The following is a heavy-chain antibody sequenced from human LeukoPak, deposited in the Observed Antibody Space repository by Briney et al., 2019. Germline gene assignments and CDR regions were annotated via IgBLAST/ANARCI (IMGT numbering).Heavy chain of an antibody. D-gene: IGHD3-22*01. Sequence: AGGSLRLSCAASGFTLSNYWMHWVRLAPGKGLVWVSRISGDEIWTSYADSVKGRFIISRDNAKNTLYLQMNGLRTEDTAVYYCAREYNSGPKQTDAFDIWGQGTMVTVSS. J-gene: IGHJ3*02. V-gene: IGHV3-74*01. CDR2: ISGDEIWT. CDR1: GFTLSNYW. CDR3: AREYNSGPKQTDAFDI.